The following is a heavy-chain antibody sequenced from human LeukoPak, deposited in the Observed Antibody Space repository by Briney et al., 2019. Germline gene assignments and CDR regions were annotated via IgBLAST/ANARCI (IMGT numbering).Heavy chain of an antibody. J-gene: IGHJ4*02. D-gene: IGHD6-13*01. CDR1: GFTFSNAW. CDR3: TIVAAAGHTDC. CDR2: IKSKTDGGTT. V-gene: IGHV3-15*01. Sequence: AGGSLRLSCAASGFTFSNAWMSWVRQAPGKGLEWVGRIKSKTDGGTTDYAAPVKGRFTISRDDSKNTLYLQMNSLETEDTAVYYCTIVAAAGHTDCWGQGTLVTVSS.